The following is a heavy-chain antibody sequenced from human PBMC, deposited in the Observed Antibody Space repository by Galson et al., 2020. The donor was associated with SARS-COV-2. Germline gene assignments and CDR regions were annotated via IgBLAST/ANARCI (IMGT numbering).Heavy chain of an antibody. CDR2: IKQDGSEK. J-gene: IGHJ6*02. CDR3: ARERGYGSSSTTYYYYGMDV. V-gene: IGHV3-7*03. Sequence: GESLKISCAASGFTFSSYWMSWVRQAPGKGLEWVANIKQDGSEKYYVDSVKGRFTISRDNAKNSLYLQMNSLRAEDTAVYYCARERGYGSSSTTYYYYGMDVWGQGTTVTVSS. D-gene: IGHD6-6*01. CDR1: GFTFSSYW.